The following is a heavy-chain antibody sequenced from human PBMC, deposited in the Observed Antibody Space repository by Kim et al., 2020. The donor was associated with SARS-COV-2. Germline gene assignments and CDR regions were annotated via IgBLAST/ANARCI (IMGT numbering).Heavy chain of an antibody. D-gene: IGHD5-18*01. CDR3: ARGYGYGAGTGCFDL. CDR2: VYFSGTT. V-gene: IGHV4-39*07. Sequence: SETLSLTCDVPGDSISRSPTFWGWIRQSPGKGLEWIGNVYFSGTTDYNPSLSSRLTLTLETSKNQLSLQLTSVTAADTAVYFCARGYGYGAGTGCFDLWGRGTSVTVSP. CDR1: GDSISRSPTF. J-gene: IGHJ2*01.